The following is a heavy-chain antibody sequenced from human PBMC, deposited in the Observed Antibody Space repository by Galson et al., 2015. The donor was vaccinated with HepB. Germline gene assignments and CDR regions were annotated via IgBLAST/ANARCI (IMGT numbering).Heavy chain of an antibody. CDR2: IWYGGSNK. D-gene: IGHD1-1*01. CDR3: ARERYDPAGGNYFDY. V-gene: IGHV3-33*01. CDR1: GFTFSSYG. J-gene: IGHJ4*02. Sequence: SLRLSCAASGFTFSSYGMHWVRQAPGKGLEWVAVIWYGGSNKYYADSVKGRFTISRDNSKNTLYLQMNSLRAEDTAVYYCARERYDPAGGNYFDYWGQGTLVTVSS.